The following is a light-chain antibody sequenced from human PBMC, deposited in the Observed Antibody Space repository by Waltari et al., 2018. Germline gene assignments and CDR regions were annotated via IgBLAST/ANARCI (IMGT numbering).Light chain of an antibody. Sequence: STXXASVGDTVIISCRASQSITTSLAWYQQKPGKATDVLIYGASNLESGVPSRFSGSGSGTXFTXTXXSLXXDDXXXXXXXXYXXXKTFGQGTRVXIK. CDR2: GAS. V-gene: IGKV1-5*03. CDR1: QSITTS. J-gene: IGKJ1*01. CDR3: XXYXXXKT.